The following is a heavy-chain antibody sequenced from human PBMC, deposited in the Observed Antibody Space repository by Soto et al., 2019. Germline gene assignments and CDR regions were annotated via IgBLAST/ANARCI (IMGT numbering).Heavy chain of an antibody. D-gene: IGHD3-22*01. V-gene: IGHV4-34*01. Sequence: SETLSLTCAVYGGSFSGYYWSWIRQPPRKGLQWIGEINHSGSTNYNPSLKSRVTISVDTSKNQFSLKLSSVTAADTAVYYCARGIYDSSGYYYYYFDYWGQGTLVTVS. CDR3: ARGIYDSSGYYYYYFDY. CDR1: GGSFSGYY. J-gene: IGHJ4*02. CDR2: INHSGST.